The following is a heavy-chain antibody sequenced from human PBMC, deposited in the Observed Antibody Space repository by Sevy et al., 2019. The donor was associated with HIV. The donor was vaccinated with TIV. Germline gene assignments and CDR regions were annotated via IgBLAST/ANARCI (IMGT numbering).Heavy chain of an antibody. D-gene: IGHD3-3*01. CDR1: GFTFSNYA. CDR2: ISGSGGSGDKT. J-gene: IGHJ4*02. V-gene: IGHV3-23*01. Sequence: GGSLRLSCAASGFTFSNYAMNWVRQAPGKGLEWVSGISGSGGSGDKTNYADSVKGRFTISRDDSKNSLYLQLNSLRAEDTAVYYCAKLTDYDFWSSTLYFDYWGQGTLVTVSS. CDR3: AKLTDYDFWSSTLYFDY.